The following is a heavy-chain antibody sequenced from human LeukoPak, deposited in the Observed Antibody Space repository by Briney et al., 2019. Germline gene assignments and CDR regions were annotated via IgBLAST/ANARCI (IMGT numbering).Heavy chain of an antibody. J-gene: IGHJ3*02. Sequence: SETLSLTCTVSGGSISSGSYYWSWIRQHPGKGLEWIGYIYYSGSTYYNPSLKSRVTISVDTSKNQFSLKLSSVTAADTAVYYCARDRGSDSGDDFWSGYYMGAFDIWGQGTMVTVPS. V-gene: IGHV4-31*03. CDR2: IYYSGST. CDR1: GGSISSGSYY. CDR3: ARDRGSDSGDDFWSGYYMGAFDI. D-gene: IGHD3-3*01.